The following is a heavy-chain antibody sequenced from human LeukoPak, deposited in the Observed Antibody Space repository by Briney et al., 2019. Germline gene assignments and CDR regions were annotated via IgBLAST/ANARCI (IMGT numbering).Heavy chain of an antibody. J-gene: IGHJ3*02. D-gene: IGHD6-13*01. CDR2: IYYSGST. CDR3: ARQPRIAAAGTRAFDI. CDR1: GGSISSSSYY. Sequence: SETLSLTCTVSGGSISSSSYYWGWIRQPPGKGLEWIGSIYYSGSTYYNPSLKSRVTISVDTSKNQFSLKLSSVTAADTAVYYCARQPRIAAAGTRAFDIWGQGTMVTVSS. V-gene: IGHV4-39*01.